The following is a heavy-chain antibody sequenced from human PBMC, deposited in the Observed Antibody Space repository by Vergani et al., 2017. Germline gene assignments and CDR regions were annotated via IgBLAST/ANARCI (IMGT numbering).Heavy chain of an antibody. CDR3: AREDEATVHFDY. CDR1: GGTFSSYA. Sequence: QVQLVQSGAEVKKPGSSVKVSCKASGGTFSSYAISWVRQAPGQGLEWMGRIIPILGTANYAQKFQGRVTITADESTSTAYMELSSLRSEDTAVYYCAREDEATVHFDYWGQGTLVTVSS. D-gene: IGHD4-17*01. CDR2: IIPILGTA. J-gene: IGHJ4*02. V-gene: IGHV1-69*11.